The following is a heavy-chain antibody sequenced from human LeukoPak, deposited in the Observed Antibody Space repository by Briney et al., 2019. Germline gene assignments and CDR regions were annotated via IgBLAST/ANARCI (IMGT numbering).Heavy chain of an antibody. D-gene: IGHD3-9*01. Sequence: GGSLRLSCAASGITFSRHAMSWVRQAPGKGLEWVSGISGGGGSTYYADSVKGRFTISRDNSKNTLYLQMNSLRAEDTAVYYCAKGGLYDILTGHYFDYWGQGTLVTVSS. CDR1: GITFSRHA. CDR2: ISGGGGST. CDR3: AKGGLYDILTGHYFDY. V-gene: IGHV3-23*01. J-gene: IGHJ4*02.